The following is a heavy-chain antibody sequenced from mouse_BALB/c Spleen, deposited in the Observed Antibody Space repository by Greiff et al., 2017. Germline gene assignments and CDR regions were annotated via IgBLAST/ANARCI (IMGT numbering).Heavy chain of an antibody. J-gene: IGHJ4*01. D-gene: IGHD2-4*01. Sequence: DVMLVESGGGLVKPGGSLKLSCAASGFTFSDYYMYWVRQTPEKRLEWVATISDGGSYTYYPDSVKGRFTISRDNAKNNLYLQMSSLKSEDTAMYYCAREPQIYYDYDGAMDYWGQGTSVTVSS. CDR3: AREPQIYYDYDGAMDY. V-gene: IGHV5-4*02. CDR1: GFTFSDYY. CDR2: ISDGGSYT.